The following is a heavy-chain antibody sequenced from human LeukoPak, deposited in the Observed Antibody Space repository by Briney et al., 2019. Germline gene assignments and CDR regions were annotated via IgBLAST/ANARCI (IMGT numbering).Heavy chain of an antibody. Sequence: PSETLSLTCAVSGGSISSSNWWSWVRQPPGKGLEWIGEIYHSGSTNYNPSLKSRVTISVDKSKNQFSLKLSSVTAADTAVYYCARDRPNYDILTGYYFGYFDLWGRGTLVTVSS. CDR2: IYHSGST. D-gene: IGHD3-9*01. J-gene: IGHJ2*01. V-gene: IGHV4-4*02. CDR3: ARDRPNYDILTGYYFGYFDL. CDR1: GGSISSSNW.